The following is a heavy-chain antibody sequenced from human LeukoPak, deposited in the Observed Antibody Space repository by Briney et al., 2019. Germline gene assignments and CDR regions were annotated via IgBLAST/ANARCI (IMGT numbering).Heavy chain of an antibody. CDR2: IHYSGSA. J-gene: IGHJ5*02. CDR3: ARSYCTRSTCPRRWFDP. D-gene: IGHD2-8*01. V-gene: IGHV4-39*01. CDR1: AASISDSDYY. Sequence: SETLSLTCTVSAASISDSDYYWGWIRQAPGKALEWIGNIHYSGSAYYNPSLESRVTLDVDTSQNQVSLRLTSVTAADTAVCFCARSYCTRSTCPRRWFDPWGQGTLVTVSS.